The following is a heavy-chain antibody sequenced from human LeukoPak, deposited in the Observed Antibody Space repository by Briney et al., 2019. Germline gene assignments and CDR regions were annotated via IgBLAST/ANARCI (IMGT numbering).Heavy chain of an antibody. Sequence: GGSLRLSCAASGFTFSSYGMHWVRQAPGKGLEWVAVIWYDGSNKYYADSVKGRFTISRDNSKNTLYLQMNSLRAEDTAVYYCARVYSGSYYGMDVWGQGTTVTVSS. CDR3: ARVYSGSYYGMDV. V-gene: IGHV3-33*01. J-gene: IGHJ6*02. CDR1: GFTFSSYG. CDR2: IWYDGSNK. D-gene: IGHD1-26*01.